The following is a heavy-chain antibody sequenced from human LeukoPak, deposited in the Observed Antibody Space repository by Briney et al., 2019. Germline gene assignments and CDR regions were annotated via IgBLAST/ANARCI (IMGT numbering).Heavy chain of an antibody. Sequence: PGGSLRLSCAASGFTLSDYYMSWIRQAPGRGLEWVSYVSNSGSTIYYADSVKGRFTISRDNAKNSLYLQMNSLRAEDTAVYYCARTRESSGWFAPLDYWGQGTLVTVSS. J-gene: IGHJ4*02. CDR3: ARTRESSGWFAPLDY. D-gene: IGHD6-19*01. CDR2: VSNSGSTI. CDR1: GFTLSDYY. V-gene: IGHV3-11*04.